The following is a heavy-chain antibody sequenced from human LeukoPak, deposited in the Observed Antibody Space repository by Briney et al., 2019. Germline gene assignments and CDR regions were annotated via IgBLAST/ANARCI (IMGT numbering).Heavy chain of an antibody. D-gene: IGHD3-3*01. CDR1: GFTFSSYW. V-gene: IGHV3-7*01. CDR3: ARVTYDFWSGYYPTPYYYYYMDV. CDR2: IKQDGSEK. Sequence: GGSLRLSCAASGFTFSSYWMSWVRQAPGKGLEWVANIKQDGSEKYYVDSVKGRFTISRDNAKNSLYLQMNSLRAEDTAVYYCARVTYDFWSGYYPTPYYYYYMDVWGKGTTVTVSS. J-gene: IGHJ6*03.